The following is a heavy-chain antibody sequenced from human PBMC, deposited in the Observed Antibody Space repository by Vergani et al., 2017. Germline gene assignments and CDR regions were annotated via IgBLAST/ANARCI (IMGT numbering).Heavy chain of an antibody. CDR1: GFTFDYA. Sequence: EVQLVESGGGLVQPGRSLRLSCAASGFTFDYAMHWVRQAPGKGLEWVSGINWNSDSIAYADSVKGRFTISRDNAKNSLYLQMNSLRAEDTALYYCVKDIASSGNYWYFDLWGRGTLVTGSS. D-gene: IGHD6-13*01. CDR2: INWNSDSI. V-gene: IGHV3-9*01. J-gene: IGHJ2*01. CDR3: VKDIASSGNYWYFDL.